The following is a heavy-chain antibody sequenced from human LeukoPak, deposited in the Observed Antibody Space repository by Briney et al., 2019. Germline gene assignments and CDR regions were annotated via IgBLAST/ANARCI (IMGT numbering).Heavy chain of an antibody. V-gene: IGHV3-7*01. D-gene: IGHD3-16*02. Sequence: GGSLRLSCAASGFTFSSYWMSRVRQAPGKGLEWVANIKQDGSEKYYVDSVKGRFTISRDNAKNSLYLQMNSLRAEDTAVYYCARELLMITFGGVIGGSAFDIWGQGTMVTVSS. CDR3: ARELLMITFGGVIGGSAFDI. J-gene: IGHJ3*02. CDR1: GFTFSSYW. CDR2: IKQDGSEK.